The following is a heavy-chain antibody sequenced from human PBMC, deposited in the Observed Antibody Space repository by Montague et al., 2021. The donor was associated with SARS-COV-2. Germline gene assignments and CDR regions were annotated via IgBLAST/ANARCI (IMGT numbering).Heavy chain of an antibody. J-gene: IGHJ4*02. CDR1: GGSISSGSYY. Sequence: TLSLTCTVSGGSISSGSYYWNWIRQPAGKGLEWIGRIYTSGSTNYNPSLKSRVTISVDTSNNQFSLKLSSVTAADTAVYYCARESLHLTGYYNDYFDYWGQGTLVTVSS. CDR2: IYTSGST. V-gene: IGHV4-61*02. CDR3: ARESLHLTGYYNDYFDY. D-gene: IGHD3-9*01.